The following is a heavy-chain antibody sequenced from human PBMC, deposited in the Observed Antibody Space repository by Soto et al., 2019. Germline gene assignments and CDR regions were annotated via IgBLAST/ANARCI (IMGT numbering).Heavy chain of an antibody. J-gene: IGHJ6*02. CDR3: ARDAAYNDFWGGVMELYSYNMDV. Sequence: QVQLVQSEAEVTKPGASLKVSCRASGYNFANYGISWVRQAPGQGLEWMGWISAHNGDTKYAQKVKGRVTMTADTSTSTAYMEMWSLRSDDTAVYYCARDAAYNDFWGGVMELYSYNMDVWGQGTTVTV. CDR1: GYNFANYG. D-gene: IGHD3-3*01. CDR2: ISAHNGDT. V-gene: IGHV1-18*01.